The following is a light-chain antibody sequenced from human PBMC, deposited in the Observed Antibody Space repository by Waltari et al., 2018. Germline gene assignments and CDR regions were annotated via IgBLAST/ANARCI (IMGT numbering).Light chain of an antibody. V-gene: IGLV2-23*01. CDR2: EGS. Sequence: QSALTQPASVSGSPGQSINISCTGTSSDVGSYNLVSWYRQLPGTAPKLMIYEGSKRPSGVSNRFSGSKSGNTASLTISGLQAEDEADYYCCSYAGSSTWVFGGGTKLTVL. CDR1: SSDVGSYNL. CDR3: CSYAGSSTWV. J-gene: IGLJ3*02.